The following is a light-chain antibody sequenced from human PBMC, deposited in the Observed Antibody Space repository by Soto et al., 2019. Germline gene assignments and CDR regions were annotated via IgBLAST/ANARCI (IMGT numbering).Light chain of an antibody. CDR3: HQYNSYWT. Sequence: DIQMTQSPSTLSASVGDRVTITCRASQSISSWLAWYQQKPGKAPKLLIYKASSLDSEVPSRLSGSGSGTGFPITISCLQPDDVATYFCHQYNSYWTFGQGTKVELK. V-gene: IGKV1-5*03. J-gene: IGKJ1*01. CDR1: QSISSW. CDR2: KAS.